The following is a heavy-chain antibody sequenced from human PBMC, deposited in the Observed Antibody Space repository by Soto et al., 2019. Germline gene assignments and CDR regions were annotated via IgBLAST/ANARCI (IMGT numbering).Heavy chain of an antibody. J-gene: IGHJ4*01. V-gene: IGHV3-9*01. Sequence: EVQLVESGGGLVQPGRSLRLSCAASGLTFDNYAMHWVRQPPGKGLEWVSGISWNGAKIGDVDSVKGRFTISRDNAKNSLYLQMNSLRAEDTALYYCATQDYWGHGTLVTVSS. CDR1: GLTFDNYA. CDR2: ISWNGAKI. CDR3: ATQDY.